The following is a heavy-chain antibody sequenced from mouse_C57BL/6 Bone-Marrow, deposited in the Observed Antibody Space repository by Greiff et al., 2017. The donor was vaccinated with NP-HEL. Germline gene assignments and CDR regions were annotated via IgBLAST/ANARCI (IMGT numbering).Heavy chain of an antibody. D-gene: IGHD4-1*01. CDR1: GYSFTDYN. Sequence: VQLQQSGPELVKPGASVKISCKASGYSFTDYNMNWVKQSNGKSLEWIGVINTNCGTTSYNHKMKGKVTLSVDQSSSTPYMQLNSLTSEDSAVYYCAKLGQGIRFAYWGQGTLVTVSA. CDR3: AKLGQGIRFAY. J-gene: IGHJ3*01. V-gene: IGHV1-39*01. CDR2: INTNCGTT.